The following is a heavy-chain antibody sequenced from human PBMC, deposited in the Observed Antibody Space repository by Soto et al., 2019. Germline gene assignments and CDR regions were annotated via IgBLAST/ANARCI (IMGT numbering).Heavy chain of an antibody. Sequence: QVQLVQSGAEVKKPGASVKISCKASGYTFITFYMNWVRQAPGEGPEYMGRINPRGGDATYAQKFQGRVTMTRDTSTSTVYMELSSLRSGDTAIYYCSIHGASGLTSYFDYWGQGTLVTVSS. J-gene: IGHJ4*02. CDR2: INPRGGDA. D-gene: IGHD3-10*01. CDR1: GYTFITFY. CDR3: SIHGASGLTSYFDY. V-gene: IGHV1-46*03.